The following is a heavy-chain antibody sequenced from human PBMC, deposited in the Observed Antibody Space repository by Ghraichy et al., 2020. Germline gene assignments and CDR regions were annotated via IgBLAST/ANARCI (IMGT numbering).Heavy chain of an antibody. V-gene: IGHV1-18*01. J-gene: IGHJ2*01. Sequence: ASVKVSCKASGYSFISYGFTWVRQAPGQGLEWMGWISAHNGNTKYAQKLQGRVTMTTDTVMSTVNMELRSLRSDDTAVYYCARVLGVTTGLPFRYWYFDLWGRGTLVTVSS. CDR2: ISAHNGNT. CDR1: GYSFISYG. D-gene: IGHD4-17*01. CDR3: ARVLGVTTGLPFRYWYFDL.